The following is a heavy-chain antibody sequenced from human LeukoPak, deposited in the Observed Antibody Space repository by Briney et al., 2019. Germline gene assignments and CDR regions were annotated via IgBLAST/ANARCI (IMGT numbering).Heavy chain of an antibody. D-gene: IGHD4-17*01. J-gene: IGHJ2*01. Sequence: PGRSLRLSCAASGFTVSSNYMSWVRQAPGKGLEWVSLIYSGGSIYYADSVKGRFTISRDNSKNMVYFQMNSLRAEDTAVYYCARAFYGDYTGPWCFDLWGRGTLVTVSS. V-gene: IGHV3-53*01. CDR3: ARAFYGDYTGPWCFDL. CDR1: GFTVSSNY. CDR2: IYSGGSI.